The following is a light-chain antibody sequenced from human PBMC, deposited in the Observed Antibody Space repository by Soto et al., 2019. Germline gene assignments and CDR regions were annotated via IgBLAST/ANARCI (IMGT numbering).Light chain of an antibody. CDR1: QSISSW. V-gene: IGKV1-5*03. J-gene: IGKJ4*01. Sequence: DIQMTQSPSTLSASVGDRVTITCRASQSISSWLAWYQQKPGKAPKLLIHTAATLDSGVPSRFSGSGSGTQFTLTISSLQPDDSATYYCQQYNSYSGLTFGGGTKVEIK. CDR2: TAA. CDR3: QQYNSYSGLT.